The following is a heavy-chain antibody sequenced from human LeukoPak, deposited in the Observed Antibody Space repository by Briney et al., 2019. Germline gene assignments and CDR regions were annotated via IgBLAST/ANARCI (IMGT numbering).Heavy chain of an antibody. V-gene: IGHV4-4*02. CDR3: ARDRRIAAAALSDAFDI. CDR1: GGSISSSNW. D-gene: IGHD6-13*01. Sequence: PSGTLSLTCAVSGGSISSSNWWSWVRQPPGKGLEWIGEIYHSGSTNYNPSLKSRVTISVDKSKNQFSLKLSSVTAADTAVYYCARDRRIAAAALSDAFDIWGQGTMVTVSS. CDR2: IYHSGST. J-gene: IGHJ3*02.